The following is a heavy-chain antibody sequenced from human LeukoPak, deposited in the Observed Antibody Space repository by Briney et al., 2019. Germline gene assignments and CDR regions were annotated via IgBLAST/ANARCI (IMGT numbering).Heavy chain of an antibody. V-gene: IGHV3-21*01. Sequence: GGSLRLSCAASGFTFSSYSMNWVRQAPGKGLEWVSSISSSSSYIYYADSVKGRFTISRDNAKNSLYLQMNSLRAEDTAVYYCARDGTMVTGDWFDPWGQGTLVTVSS. J-gene: IGHJ5*02. CDR3: ARDGTMVTGDWFDP. D-gene: IGHD5-18*01. CDR2: ISSSSSYI. CDR1: GFTFSSYS.